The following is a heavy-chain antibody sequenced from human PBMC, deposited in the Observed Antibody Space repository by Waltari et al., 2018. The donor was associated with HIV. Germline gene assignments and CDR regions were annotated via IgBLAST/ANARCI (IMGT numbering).Heavy chain of an antibody. D-gene: IGHD3-16*01. Sequence: QVQLQQWGTGLLKPSETLSLTCAVYGESFSAYHREPYQSFSDYCLNWFRQPPGRGLEWIGEISRGGSTNYNPSLKRPVSMSIDTSKKQFSLKLRSVTAADTAVYYCARGVGPDHIWANYPDFWGQGSLVVVS. CDR2: ISRGGST. CDR1: GESFSAYHREPYQSFSDYC. CDR3: ARGVGPDHIWANYPDF. V-gene: IGHV4-34*01. J-gene: IGHJ4*02.